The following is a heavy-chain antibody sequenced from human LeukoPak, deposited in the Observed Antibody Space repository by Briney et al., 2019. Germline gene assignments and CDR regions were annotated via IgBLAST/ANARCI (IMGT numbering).Heavy chain of an antibody. V-gene: IGHV3-23*01. Sequence: PGGSLRLSCAVSGNTLSKSGMSWVRQAPGKGLEWVAGLSGSGGGTNYADSVQGRVTISRDNPTNTLYLQMNSLRAEDTAVYFCAKRGGVIRVFLVGFHKEAYYFDSWGQGALVTVSS. CDR3: AKRGGVIRVFLVGFHKEAYYFDS. CDR2: LSGSGGGT. CDR1: GNTLSKSG. D-gene: IGHD2-8*02. J-gene: IGHJ4*02.